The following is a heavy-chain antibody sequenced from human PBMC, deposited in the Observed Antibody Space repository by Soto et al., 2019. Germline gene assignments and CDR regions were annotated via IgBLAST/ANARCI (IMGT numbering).Heavy chain of an antibody. CDR3: AREPYHKTYHDAFDI. CDR1: GGTFSSYA. V-gene: IGHV1-69*06. Sequence: QVQLVQSGAEVKKPGSSVKVSCKASGGTFSSYAISWVRQAPGQGLEWMGGIIPIFGTANYAQKFQGRVTITADKSTGTAYMELSSLRSEDTAVYYCAREPYHKTYHDAFDIWVQGTMVTVSS. J-gene: IGHJ3*02. D-gene: IGHD2-2*01. CDR2: IIPIFGTA.